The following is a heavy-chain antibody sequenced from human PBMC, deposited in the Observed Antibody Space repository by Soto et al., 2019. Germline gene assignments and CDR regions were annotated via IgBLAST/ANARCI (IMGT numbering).Heavy chain of an antibody. D-gene: IGHD6-6*01. CDR1: GYTFSTSG. J-gene: IGHJ6*02. V-gene: IGHV1-18*01. CDR3: AREGPRPYYYYGMDV. Sequence: QAQLEQSGAEVKKPGASVKVSCKSSGYTFSTSGISWVRQAPGQGLEWMGWISTYNGDANYAQRFQGRVTMTTGTSTSTTFMELRSLRSDDTAVYYCAREGPRPYYYYGMDVWGQGTTVTVSS. CDR2: ISTYNGDA.